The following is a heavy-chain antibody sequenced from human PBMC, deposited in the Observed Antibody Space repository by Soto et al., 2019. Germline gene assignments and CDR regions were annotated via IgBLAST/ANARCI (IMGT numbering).Heavy chain of an antibody. Sequence: EVQVLESGGGSIQPGGSLRLSCAAFGFTFSSHAMSWVRQAPGKGLEWVSGISASGGITYYADSVKGRFTISRDNSKNTLYLQMSSLRPEDTAVYYCATVPYSSDSGFWGQGTLVTVSS. CDR2: ISASGGIT. D-gene: IGHD6-19*01. CDR1: GFTFSSHA. V-gene: IGHV3-23*01. CDR3: ATVPYSSDSGF. J-gene: IGHJ4*02.